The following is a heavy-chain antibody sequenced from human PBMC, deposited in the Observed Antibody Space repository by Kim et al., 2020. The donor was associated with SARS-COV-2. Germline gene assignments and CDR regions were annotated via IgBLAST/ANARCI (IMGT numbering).Heavy chain of an antibody. J-gene: IGHJ1*01. V-gene: IGHV1-3*01. Sequence: ASVKVSCKASGYTFTSYAMHWVRQAPGQRLEWMGWINAGNGNTKYSQKFQGRVTITRDTSASTAYMELSSLRSEDTAVYYCAREGCGSGWYEYAEYFQHWGQGTLVTVSS. D-gene: IGHD6-19*01. CDR1: GYTFTSYA. CDR2: INAGNGNT. CDR3: AREGCGSGWYEYAEYFQH.